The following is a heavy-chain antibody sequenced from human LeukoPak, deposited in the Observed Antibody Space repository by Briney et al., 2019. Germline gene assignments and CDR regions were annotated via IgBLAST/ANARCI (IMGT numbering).Heavy chain of an antibody. CDR3: AKVSYSSSWYYFDY. CDR2: ISGSGGST. CDR1: GLTFSSYA. D-gene: IGHD6-13*01. V-gene: IGHV3-23*01. J-gene: IGHJ4*02. Sequence: GGSLRLSCAASGLTFSSYAMSWVRQAPGKGLEWVSAISGSGGSTYYADSVKGRFTISRDNSKNTLYLQMNSLRAEDTAVYYCAKVSYSSSWYYFDYWGQGTLVTVSS.